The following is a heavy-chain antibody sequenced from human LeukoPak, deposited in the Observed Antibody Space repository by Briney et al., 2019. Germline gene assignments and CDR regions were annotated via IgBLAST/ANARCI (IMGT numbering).Heavy chain of an antibody. J-gene: IGHJ4*02. CDR2: IWNDGSNK. Sequence: GGSLRLSCAASGFIFSTYGMHWVRQAPGKGLEWVAVIWNDGSNKFYADSVKGRVTISRDNSKNTLYLQLNTLRAEGTAVYRCARASGPFDYWGQGTLVSVSS. V-gene: IGHV3-33*01. CDR1: GFIFSTYG. D-gene: IGHD3-10*01. CDR3: ARASGPFDY.